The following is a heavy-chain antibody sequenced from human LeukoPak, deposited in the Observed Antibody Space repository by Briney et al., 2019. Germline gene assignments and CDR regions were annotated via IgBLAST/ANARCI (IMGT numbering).Heavy chain of an antibody. CDR3: AKDLIGYPTIDY. CDR2: ISYDGSNK. V-gene: IGHV3-30-3*01. D-gene: IGHD5-18*01. J-gene: IGHJ4*02. CDR1: GFTFSSYA. Sequence: PGGSLRLSCAASGFTFSSYAMHWVRQAPGKGLEWVAVISYDGSNKYYADSVKGRFTISRDNSKNTLYLQMNSLRAEDTAVYYCAKDLIGYPTIDYWGQGTLVTVSS.